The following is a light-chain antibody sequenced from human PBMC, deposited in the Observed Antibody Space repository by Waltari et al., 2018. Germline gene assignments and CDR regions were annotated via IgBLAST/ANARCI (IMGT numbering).Light chain of an antibody. Sequence: WYQQQPGKAPKLMIYDVSNRPSGVSNRFSGSKSGNTASLTISGLQAEDEADYYCSSYTSSSTYVCGTGTKVTVL. V-gene: IGLV2-14*03. J-gene: IGLJ1*01. CDR2: DVS. CDR3: SSYTSSSTYV.